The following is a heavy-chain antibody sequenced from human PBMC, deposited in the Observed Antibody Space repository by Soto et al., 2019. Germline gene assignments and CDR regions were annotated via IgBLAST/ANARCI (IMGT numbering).Heavy chain of an antibody. Sequence: GGSLRLSCAASGFTFSDYYMSWIRQAPGKGLEWVSYISSSSSYTNYADSVKGRFTISRDNAKNSLYLQMNSLRAEDTAVYYCARDVERYCSSTSCLLSPYFDYWGQGTLVTSPQ. CDR2: ISSSSSYT. D-gene: IGHD2-2*01. V-gene: IGHV3-11*06. CDR3: ARDVERYCSSTSCLLSPYFDY. CDR1: GFTFSDYY. J-gene: IGHJ4*02.